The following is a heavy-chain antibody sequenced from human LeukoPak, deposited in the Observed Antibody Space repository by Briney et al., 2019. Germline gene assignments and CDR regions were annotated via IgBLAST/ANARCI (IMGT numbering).Heavy chain of an antibody. D-gene: IGHD3-22*01. J-gene: IGHJ3*01. CDR3: ARIFDRDV. CDR2: IHATGTT. V-gene: IGHV4-4*07. CDR1: GGSTTHSY. Sequence: SETLSLTCTVSGGSTTHSYWSWIRHSAGTGMEWIGRIHATGTTNYNPSFKSRVSMSLDMPTSQFSLTLSAVTVADTATYYCARIFDRDVWGQGALVTVSP.